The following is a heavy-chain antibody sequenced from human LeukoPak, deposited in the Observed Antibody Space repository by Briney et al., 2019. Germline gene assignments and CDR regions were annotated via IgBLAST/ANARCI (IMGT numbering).Heavy chain of an antibody. V-gene: IGHV1-2*02. J-gene: IGHJ6*03. CDR3: ATIRGDYASGEKNYYSYMDV. CDR2: INPNSGGT. Sequence: ASVEVSCKASGYTFTGYYMHWVRQAPGQGLEWMGWINPNSGGTNYAQKFQGRVTMTRDTSISTAYMELSRLRSDDTAVYYCATIRGDYASGEKNYYSYMDVWGKGTTVTVSS. D-gene: IGHD3-10*01. CDR1: GYTFTGYY.